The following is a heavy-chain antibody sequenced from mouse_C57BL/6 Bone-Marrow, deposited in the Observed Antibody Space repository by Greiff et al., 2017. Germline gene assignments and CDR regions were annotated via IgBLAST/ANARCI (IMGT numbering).Heavy chain of an antibody. V-gene: IGHV1-64*01. CDR1: GYTFTSYW. J-gene: IGHJ4*01. CDR3: EREGDGYCYAMDY. D-gene: IGHD2-3*01. Sequence: QVQLQQPGAELVKPGASVKLSCKASGYTFTSYWMHWVKQRPGQGLEWIGMIHPNSGSTNYNEKFKSKATLTVDKSSSTAYMQLSSLTSEDSAVYYCEREGDGYCYAMDYWGQGTSVTVSS. CDR2: IHPNSGST.